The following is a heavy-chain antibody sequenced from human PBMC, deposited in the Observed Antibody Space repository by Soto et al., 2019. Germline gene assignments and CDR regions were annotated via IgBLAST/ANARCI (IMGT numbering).Heavy chain of an antibody. V-gene: IGHV2-5*01. CDR2: TYWNDDT. CDR1: GFSLTTPGAG. CDR3: AHRGDGNYPRDNWFDP. Sequence: QITLKESGPTLVKPTQTLTLTCTFSGFSLTTPGAGVRWIRQPPGKALEWLALTYWNDDTRYNPSLKTRLTITQDTPKNRVVLTMTNMDPVDTATFYCAHRGDGNYPRDNWFDPWGQGILVIVSS. J-gene: IGHJ5*02. D-gene: IGHD4-17*01.